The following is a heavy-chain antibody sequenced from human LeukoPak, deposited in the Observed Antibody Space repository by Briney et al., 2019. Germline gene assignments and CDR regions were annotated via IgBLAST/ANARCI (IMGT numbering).Heavy chain of an antibody. CDR1: GFTFSSYA. CDR2: ISGSGGST. D-gene: IGHD6-13*01. J-gene: IGHJ4*02. Sequence: PGGSLRLSCAASGFTFSSYAMSWVRQAPGKGLEWVSAISGSGGSTYYADSVKGRFTISRDNAKNSLYLQMSSLRAEDTAVYYCAKTPEYSSNWYPFDYWGQGTLVTVSS. V-gene: IGHV3-23*01. CDR3: AKTPEYSSNWYPFDY.